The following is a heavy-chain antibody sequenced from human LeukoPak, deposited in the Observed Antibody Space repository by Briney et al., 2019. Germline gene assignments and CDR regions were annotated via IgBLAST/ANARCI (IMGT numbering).Heavy chain of an antibody. CDR2: INPSGGGA. V-gene: IGHV1-2*02. J-gene: IGHJ6*03. Sequence: ASVKVSCKALGYTFITYYIHWVRQAPGQGLEWMGVINPSGGGANYAQKFQGRVTMTRDTSISTAYMELSRLRSDDTAVYYCASIQPGVGMDVWGKGTTVTVSS. CDR3: ASIQPGVGMDV. CDR1: GYTFITYY. D-gene: IGHD5-18*01.